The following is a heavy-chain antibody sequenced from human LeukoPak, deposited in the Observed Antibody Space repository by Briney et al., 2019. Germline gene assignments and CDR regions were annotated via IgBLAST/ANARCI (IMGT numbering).Heavy chain of an antibody. Sequence: AGSLTLSWAASGFTVSSNYMSWVRQAPGKGLEWVGVIYSGGSTYYADSVKGRFTISRDNSNTTLYLTMNSLRDEDTVVYYCARDSFPPGSSGYYQRNYYYYGMDVWGQGNTVTVSS. J-gene: IGHJ6*02. CDR1: GFTVSSNY. CDR3: ARDSFPPGSSGYYQRNYYYYGMDV. D-gene: IGHD3-22*01. V-gene: IGHV3-66*01. CDR2: IYSGGST.